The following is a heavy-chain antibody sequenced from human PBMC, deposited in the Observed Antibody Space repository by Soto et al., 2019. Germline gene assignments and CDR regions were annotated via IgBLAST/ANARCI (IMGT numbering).Heavy chain of an antibody. CDR2: IYHSGST. CDR3: AKDYDSSGHLGAYYFDY. V-gene: IGHV4-38-2*02. CDR1: GFSISGGHY. Sequence: LSLTCAVSGFSISGGHYWGWIRQSPGKGLEWIGSIYHSGSTYYNPSLKSRVTISVDKFKNKFSLRLSSVTAADTAVYYCAKDYDSSGHLGAYYFDYWGRGTLVTVSS. D-gene: IGHD3-22*01. J-gene: IGHJ4*02.